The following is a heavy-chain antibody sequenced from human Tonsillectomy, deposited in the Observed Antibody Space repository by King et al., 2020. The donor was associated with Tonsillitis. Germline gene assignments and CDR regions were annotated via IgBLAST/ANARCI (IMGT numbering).Heavy chain of an antibody. CDR1: GFTFSDYY. CDR2: ISSYAGTI. D-gene: IGHD1-14*01. V-gene: IGHV3-11*01. CDR3: ARDRIPDNVSQPYLYY. J-gene: IGHJ4*02. Sequence: VQLVESGGGLVKPGGSLRLSCAASGFTFSDYYMSWIRQAPGKGLECVAYISSYAGTIYYADSVKGRFTISRDNAKDSLFLQMNSLRAEDTAVYYCARDRIPDNVSQPYLYYWGQGTLVSVSS.